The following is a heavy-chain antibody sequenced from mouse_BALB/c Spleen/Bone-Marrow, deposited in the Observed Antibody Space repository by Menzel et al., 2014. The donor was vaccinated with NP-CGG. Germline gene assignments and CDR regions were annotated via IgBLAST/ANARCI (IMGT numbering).Heavy chain of an antibody. CDR3: ARTGNLAWFAY. CDR1: GYAFSSYW. V-gene: IGHV1-80*01. Sequence: QVHVKQSGAELVRPGSSVKISCKASGYAFSSYWMNWAKQRPGQGLEWIGQIYPGDGDTNYNGKFKGKATLTADKSSSTAYMQLSSLTSEDSAVYFCARTGNLAWFAYWGQGTLVTVSA. D-gene: IGHD2-1*01. CDR2: IYPGDGDT. J-gene: IGHJ3*01.